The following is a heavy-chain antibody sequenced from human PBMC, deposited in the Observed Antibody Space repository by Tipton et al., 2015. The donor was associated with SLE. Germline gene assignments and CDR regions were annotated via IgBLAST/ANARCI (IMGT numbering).Heavy chain of an antibody. CDR2: ISESGTTA. D-gene: IGHD2-15*01. CDR3: AKDRIVVVVGWFDP. V-gene: IGHV3-23*01. Sequence: SLRLSCAASGFTFSDYAMTWVRQAPGKGLEWVSSISESGTTAYYEDSVRGRFTISRDNSKNTLYLQMNSLRAEDTAVYYCAKDRIVVVVGWFDPWGQGTLVTVSS. J-gene: IGHJ5*02. CDR1: GFTFSDYA.